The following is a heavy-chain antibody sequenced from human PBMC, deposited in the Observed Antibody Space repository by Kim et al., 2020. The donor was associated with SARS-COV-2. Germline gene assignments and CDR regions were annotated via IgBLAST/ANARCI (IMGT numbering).Heavy chain of an antibody. CDR2: IIPIFGTA. CDR1: GGTFSSYA. CDR3: ARIHSSRTAFDI. D-gene: IGHD3-22*01. V-gene: IGHV1-69*13. J-gene: IGHJ3*02. Sequence: SVKVSCKASGGTFSSYAISWVRQAPGQGLEWMGGIIPIFGTANYAQKFQGRVTITADESTSTAYMELSSLRSEDTAVYYCARIHSSRTAFDIWGQGTMVTVSS.